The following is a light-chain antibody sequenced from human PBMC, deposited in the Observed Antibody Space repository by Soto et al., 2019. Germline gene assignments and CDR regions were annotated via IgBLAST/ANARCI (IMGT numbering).Light chain of an antibody. CDR2: EVN. J-gene: IGLJ1*01. CDR3: SSFGGSNV. CDR1: SSDVGGYDY. V-gene: IGLV2-8*01. Sequence: QSVLTQPPSASGSPGQSVTISCTGTSSDVGGYDYVSWYQQHPGKAPKLIICEVNKRPSGVPDRFSGSKSGNTASLTVSGLQAEDEADYYCSSFGGSNVFGTGTKVTVL.